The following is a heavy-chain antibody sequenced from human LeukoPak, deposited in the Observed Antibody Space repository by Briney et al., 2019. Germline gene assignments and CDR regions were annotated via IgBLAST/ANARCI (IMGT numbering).Heavy chain of an antibody. CDR3: AKCRVYDFWSGYYLDFDY. J-gene: IGHJ4*02. CDR1: GFTFSSYA. V-gene: IGHV3-23*01. D-gene: IGHD3-3*01. Sequence: GGSLRLSCAASGFTFSSYAMSWVRQAPGKGLEWVSAISGSGGSTYYADSVKGRFTISRDNSKNTLYLQMNSLRAEDTAVYYCAKCRVYDFWSGYYLDFDYWGQGTLVTVSS. CDR2: ISGSGGST.